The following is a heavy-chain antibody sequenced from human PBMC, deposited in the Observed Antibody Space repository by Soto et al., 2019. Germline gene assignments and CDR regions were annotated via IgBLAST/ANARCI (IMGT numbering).Heavy chain of an antibody. CDR2: ISWNSGNI. CDR1: GFTFDDYA. Sequence: GGSLRLSCAASGFTFDDYAMHWVRQAPGKGLEWVSGISWNSGNIGYADSVKGRFTISRDNAKNSLYLQMNSLRAEDTALYYCAKDIDSSSSLNKWFDPWGQGTLVTVSS. V-gene: IGHV3-9*01. J-gene: IGHJ5*02. D-gene: IGHD6-6*01. CDR3: AKDIDSSSSLNKWFDP.